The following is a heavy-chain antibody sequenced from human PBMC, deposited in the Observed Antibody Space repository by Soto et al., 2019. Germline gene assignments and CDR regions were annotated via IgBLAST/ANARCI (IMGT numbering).Heavy chain of an antibody. Sequence: SETLSLTCTVSGGSISSYYWSWIRQPPGKGLEWIGYIYYSGSTNYNPSLKSRVTISVDTSKNQFSLKLSSVTAADTAVYYCARHAPYGSGSYSILYYFDYWGQGTLVTVSS. V-gene: IGHV4-59*08. CDR3: ARHAPYGSGSYSILYYFDY. CDR2: IYYSGST. J-gene: IGHJ4*02. D-gene: IGHD3-10*01. CDR1: GGSISSYY.